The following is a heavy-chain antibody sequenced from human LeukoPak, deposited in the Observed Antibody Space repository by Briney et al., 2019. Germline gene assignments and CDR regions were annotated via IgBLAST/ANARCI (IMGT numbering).Heavy chain of an antibody. J-gene: IGHJ2*01. Sequence: ASVTVSCTASGYTFTGYYMHWVRQAPGQGLEWMGWINPNSGGTNYAQKFQGWATMTRDTSISTAYMELSRLRSDDTAVYYCAREGGYWYFDLWGRGTLVTVSS. V-gene: IGHV1-2*04. CDR2: INPNSGGT. CDR1: GYTFTGYY. CDR3: AREGGYWYFDL. D-gene: IGHD1-26*01.